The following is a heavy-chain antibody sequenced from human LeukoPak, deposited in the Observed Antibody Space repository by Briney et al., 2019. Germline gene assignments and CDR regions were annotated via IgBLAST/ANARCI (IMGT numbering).Heavy chain of an antibody. CDR2: INHSGST. CDR3: ARATPGWVVRGAPIDY. CDR1: GGSFSGYY. J-gene: IGHJ4*02. V-gene: IGHV4-34*01. D-gene: IGHD3-10*01. Sequence: PSETLSLTCAVYGGSFSGYYWSWIRQPPGKGLEWVGEINHSGSTNYNPSLKSRVTISVDTSKNQFSLKLSSVTAADPAVYYCARATPGWVVRGAPIDYWGQGTLVTVSS.